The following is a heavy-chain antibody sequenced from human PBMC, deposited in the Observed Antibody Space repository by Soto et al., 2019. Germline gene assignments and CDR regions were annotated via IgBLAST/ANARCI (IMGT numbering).Heavy chain of an antibody. CDR3: AKVMAPVGRFLEWFSPFDL. Sequence: EVQLLESGGGLVQPGGSLRLSCAASGFTFSSYAMSWVRQAPGKGLEWVSAISGSGGSTYYADSVKGRFTISRDNSKNTLWLQMNTLRAEDTAVYYCAKVMAPVGRFLEWFSPFDLWGQGNLVTVSS. CDR2: ISGSGGST. CDR1: GFTFSSYA. V-gene: IGHV3-23*01. D-gene: IGHD3-3*01. J-gene: IGHJ4*02.